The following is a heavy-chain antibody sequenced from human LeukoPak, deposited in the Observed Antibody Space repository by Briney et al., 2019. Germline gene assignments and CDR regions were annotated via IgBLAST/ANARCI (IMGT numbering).Heavy chain of an antibody. J-gene: IGHJ4*02. D-gene: IGHD3-22*01. CDR1: GYTFAAYY. Sequence: ASVKVSCKASGYTFAAYYIHWVRQAPGQGLEWMGWINPNSGGTFYAQKFQGRVTMTWDTSISTAYMDLSRLRSDDTAVYYCAREAYHDSSGSDWGQGTLVTVTS. CDR3: AREAYHDSSGSD. V-gene: IGHV1-2*02. CDR2: INPNSGGT.